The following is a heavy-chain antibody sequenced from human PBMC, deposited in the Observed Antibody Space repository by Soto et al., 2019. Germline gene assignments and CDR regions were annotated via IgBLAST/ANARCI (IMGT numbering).Heavy chain of an antibody. J-gene: IGHJ4*02. CDR3: ARAERWLQSTLDY. CDR1: GFTFSSHW. D-gene: IGHD5-12*01. Sequence: GGSLRLSCAASGFTFSSHWMSWVRQAPGKGLEWVANIKQDGSEKYYVDSVKGRFTISRDNAKNSLYLQMNSLRAEDTAVYYCARAERWLQSTLDYWGQGTLVTVSS. V-gene: IGHV3-7*03. CDR2: IKQDGSEK.